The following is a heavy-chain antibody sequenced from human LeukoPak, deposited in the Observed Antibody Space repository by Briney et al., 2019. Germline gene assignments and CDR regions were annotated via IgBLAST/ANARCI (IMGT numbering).Heavy chain of an antibody. J-gene: IGHJ5*02. CDR2: INPTSGGT. Sequence: GASVKVSCTASGYSFSSFYLHWVRQVPGKDLEWMGWINPTSGGTFYLQKFQGRLAVSRDTSLGTVYMELSSLRYDDTAVYFCARSRTFSGYAAFGPWGQGTLVTVSS. CDR1: GYSFSSFY. D-gene: IGHD5-12*01. V-gene: IGHV1-2*02. CDR3: ARSRTFSGYAAFGP.